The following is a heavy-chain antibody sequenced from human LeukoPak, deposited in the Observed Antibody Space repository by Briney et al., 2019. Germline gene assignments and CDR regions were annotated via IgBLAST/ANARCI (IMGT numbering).Heavy chain of an antibody. V-gene: IGHV1-18*01. CDR2: ISAYNGNT. Sequence: ASVKVSCKASGYPFTSYGISWVRQAPGQGLEWMGWISAYNGNTNYAQKLQGRVTMTTDTSTSTAYMELRSLRSDDTAVYYCARDVWAVAGTPPFDYWGQGTLVTVSS. CDR1: GYPFTSYG. J-gene: IGHJ4*02. CDR3: ARDVWAVAGTPPFDY. D-gene: IGHD6-19*01.